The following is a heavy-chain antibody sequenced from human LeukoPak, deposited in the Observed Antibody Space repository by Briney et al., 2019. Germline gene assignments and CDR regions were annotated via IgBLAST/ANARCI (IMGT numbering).Heavy chain of an antibody. CDR2: IWYDGSNK. CDR1: GFTFSSYG. J-gene: IGHJ4*02. CDR3: ARDGTSGSYSPFDY. V-gene: IGHV3-33*01. Sequence: GGSLRLSCAASGFTFSSYGMHWVRQAPGKGLEWVAVIWYDGSNKYYADSVKGRFTISRDNSKNTLYLQMNSLRAEDTAVYYCARDGTSGSYSPFDYWGQGTLVTVSS. D-gene: IGHD1-26*01.